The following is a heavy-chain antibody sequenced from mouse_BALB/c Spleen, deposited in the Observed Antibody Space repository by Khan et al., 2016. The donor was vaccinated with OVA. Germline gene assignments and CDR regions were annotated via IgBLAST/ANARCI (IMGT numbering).Heavy chain of an antibody. CDR3: ATVGTDYVSVAY. CDR1: GYTFTSYV. V-gene: IGHV1S136*01. J-gene: IGHJ3*01. CDR2: IYPFNDDT. D-gene: IGHD2-13*01. Sequence: EVQLQQSGPELVKPGASVKMSCKASGYTFTSYVMHWVKQKPGLGLEWIGYIYPFNDDTKYNEKFKDKATLTSDKSSSTAYMELNSLTSEDSAVYYCATVGTDYVSVAYWGQGTLVTVSA.